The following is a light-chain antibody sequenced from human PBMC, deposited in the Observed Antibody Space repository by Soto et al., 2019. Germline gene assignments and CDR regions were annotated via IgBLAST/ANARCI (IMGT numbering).Light chain of an antibody. J-gene: IGKJ1*01. CDR2: DAS. Sequence: EIVLTQTTGTLSLSPGERATLSCRASQSVSSSNLAWYQQKPGQAPRLLIYDASTRATDIPVRFSGSGSGTDFTLTISSLQPEDFALYYCQQRSNWPRTFGQGTKV. CDR3: QQRSNWPRT. CDR1: QSVSSSN. V-gene: IGKV3D-20*02.